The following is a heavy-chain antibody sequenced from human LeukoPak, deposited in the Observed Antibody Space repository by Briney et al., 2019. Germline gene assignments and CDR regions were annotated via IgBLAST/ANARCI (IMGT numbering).Heavy chain of an antibody. V-gene: IGHV3-30*03. D-gene: IGHD3-22*01. CDR2: ISYDGSNK. CDR1: GFTFSSYG. J-gene: IGHJ4*02. CDR3: AGPDSSGYYWWGNFFYY. Sequence: GRSLRLSCAASGFTFSSYGMHWLRQAPGKGLEWVAVISYDGSNKYYADSVKGRFTISRDNSKNTLYLQMNSLRAEDTAVYYCAGPDSSGYYWWGNFFYYWGQGTLVTVSS.